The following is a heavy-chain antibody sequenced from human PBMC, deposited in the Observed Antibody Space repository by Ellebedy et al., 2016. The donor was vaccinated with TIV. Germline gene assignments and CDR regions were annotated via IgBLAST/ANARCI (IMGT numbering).Heavy chain of an antibody. CDR2: IDPIDSFT. Sequence: GESLKISCEASGYSFTSYWIGWVRQKPGKGLEWMGRIDPIDSFTTYSPSFQGNVTISADKSINTAYLQWSSRRASDTAIYYCARRLIKRGGYCNGGSCYNYWYFDVWGRGTLVTVSS. D-gene: IGHD2-15*01. CDR3: ARRLIKRGGYCNGGSCYNYWYFDV. J-gene: IGHJ2*01. CDR1: GYSFTSYW. V-gene: IGHV5-10-1*01.